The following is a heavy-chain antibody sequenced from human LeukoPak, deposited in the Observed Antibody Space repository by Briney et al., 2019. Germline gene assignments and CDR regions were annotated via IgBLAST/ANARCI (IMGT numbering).Heavy chain of an antibody. Sequence: GASVKVSCKASGYTFTSYGISWVRQAPGQGLEWMGWISAYNGNTNYAQKLQGRVTMTTDTSTSTAYMELRSLRSDDTAVYYCARVGPLGYYYYYMDVWGKGTTVTVSS. J-gene: IGHJ6*03. CDR1: GYTFTSYG. CDR2: ISAYNGNT. V-gene: IGHV1-18*01. D-gene: IGHD7-27*01. CDR3: ARVGPLGYYYYYMDV.